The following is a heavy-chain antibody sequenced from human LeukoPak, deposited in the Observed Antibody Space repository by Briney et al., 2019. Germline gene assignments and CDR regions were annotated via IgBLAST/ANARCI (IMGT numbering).Heavy chain of an antibody. J-gene: IGHJ4*02. D-gene: IGHD2-2*01. CDR2: IKQDGSEK. CDR1: GFTFSSYG. CDR3: ATPASYCSSTSCLGGFDY. V-gene: IGHV3-7*01. Sequence: GGSLRLSCAASGFTFSSYGMHWVRQAPGKGLEWVANIKQDGSEKYYVDSVKGRFTISRDNAKNSLYLQMNSLRAEDPAVYYCATPASYCSSTSCLGGFDYWGQGTLVTVSS.